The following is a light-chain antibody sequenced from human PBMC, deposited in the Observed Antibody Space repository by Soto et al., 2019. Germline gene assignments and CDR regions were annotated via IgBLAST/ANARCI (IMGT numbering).Light chain of an antibody. J-gene: IGLJ1*01. Sequence: QSALTQPASVSGSPGQSITISCTGTSSDVGGYNYVSWYQQHPGKAPKLMIYEVSNRPSGVSNRFSGSKSGNTASLTISGLQAEDEADYYCSSYTNSSDVFGTGTKLTVL. V-gene: IGLV2-14*01. CDR3: SSYTNSSDV. CDR2: EVS. CDR1: SSDVGGYNY.